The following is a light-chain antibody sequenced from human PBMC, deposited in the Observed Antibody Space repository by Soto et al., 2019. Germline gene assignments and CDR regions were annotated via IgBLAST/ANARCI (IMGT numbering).Light chain of an antibody. CDR1: QNVISY. V-gene: IGKV3-11*01. CDR2: DAS. J-gene: IGKJ4*02. Sequence: EIVLTQSPATLSLSPGERATLSCRASQNVISYLAWYQQKPGQAPRLLIYDASNRATGIPARSSSSAYGTDFTLTISGLEPEDSAVYYCQQRSNWLTFGGGTKVEIK. CDR3: QQRSNWLT.